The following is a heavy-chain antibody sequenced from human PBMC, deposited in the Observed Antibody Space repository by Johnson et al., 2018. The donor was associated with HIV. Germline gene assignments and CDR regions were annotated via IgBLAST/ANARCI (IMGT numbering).Heavy chain of an antibody. V-gene: IGHV3-30*02. J-gene: IGHJ3*02. CDR2: IRYDGSNQ. CDR1: GFSFSSYA. D-gene: IGHD3-10*01. CDR3: ARDPEPFREYHGDAFDI. Sequence: QVQLVESGGGVVQPGGSLRLSCAASGFSFSSYAMHWVRQAPGKGLEWVAFIRYDGSNQYYADSVKGRFTISRDSSKDTLYVQMNSLRGEDTAVYYCARDPEPFREYHGDAFDIWGQGTVVTVSS.